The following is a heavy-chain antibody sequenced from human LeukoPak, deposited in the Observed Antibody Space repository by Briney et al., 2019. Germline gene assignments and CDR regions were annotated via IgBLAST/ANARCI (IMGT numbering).Heavy chain of an antibody. V-gene: IGHV3-30*02. CDR1: GFTFSSYG. Sequence: GGSLRLSCAASGFTFSSYGMHWVRQAPGKGLEWVAFIRYDGSNKYYADSVKGRFTISRDNSKNTLYLQMNSLRAEATAVYYCAKEAYYDFWSGYEDYWGQGTLVTVSS. J-gene: IGHJ4*02. CDR2: IRYDGSNK. CDR3: AKEAYYDFWSGYEDY. D-gene: IGHD3-3*01.